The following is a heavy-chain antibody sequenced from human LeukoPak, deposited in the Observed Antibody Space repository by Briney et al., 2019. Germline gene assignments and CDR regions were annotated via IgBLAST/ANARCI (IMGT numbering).Heavy chain of an antibody. J-gene: IGHJ4*02. D-gene: IGHD3-22*01. CDR1: GFTFSSYD. V-gene: IGHV3-30*04. CDR3: AKGRSCGYSSLDY. CDR2: ISYDGSKK. Sequence: GGSLRLSCAASGFTFSSYDMHWVRQAPGKGLEWVAVISYDGSKKYYADSVKGRFTISRDNSKNTLYLQMNSLRAEDTAVYYCAKGRSCGYSSLDYWGQGTLVTVSS.